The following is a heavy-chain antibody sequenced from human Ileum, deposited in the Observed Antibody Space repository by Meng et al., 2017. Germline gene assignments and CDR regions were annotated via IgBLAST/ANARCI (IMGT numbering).Heavy chain of an antibody. Sequence: GESLKISCAASGFTFSSYWMHWVRQAPGKGLVWVSRINTDGRSTSYADSVKGRFTISRDNAKNTLYLQMNNLRPEDTAVYYCAEVSSSAFDMWGQGTRVTVSS. CDR1: GFTFSSYW. CDR3: AEVSSSAFDM. J-gene: IGHJ3*02. CDR2: INTDGRST. V-gene: IGHV3-74*01. D-gene: IGHD6-19*01.